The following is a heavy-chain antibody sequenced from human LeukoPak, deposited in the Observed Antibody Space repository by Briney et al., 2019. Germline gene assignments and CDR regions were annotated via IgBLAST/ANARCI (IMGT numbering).Heavy chain of an antibody. CDR3: AKGSYYDFWSGYPDY. Sequence: GGSLRLSCAASGFTFSSYWMSWVRQAPGKGLEWVANIKQDGSEKYYVDSVKGRFTISRDNAKNSLYLQMNSLRAVDTAVYYCAKGSYYDFWSGYPDYWGQGTLVTVSS. CDR2: IKQDGSEK. D-gene: IGHD3-3*01. J-gene: IGHJ4*02. V-gene: IGHV3-7*01. CDR1: GFTFSSYW.